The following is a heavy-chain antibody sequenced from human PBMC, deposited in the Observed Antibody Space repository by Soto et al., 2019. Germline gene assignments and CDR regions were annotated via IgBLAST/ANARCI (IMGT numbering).Heavy chain of an antibody. V-gene: IGHV2-5*02. Sequence: QITLKESGPTLVKPTQTLTLTCTLSGFSLSTSGVGVGWIRQPPGKALEWLALVYWDDDKRYSPSLKSRLTITTDTSKNQVDLRMANMDPVDTATYYCARHMTTVGYFDYWDQGTLVTVSS. CDR1: GFSLSTSGVG. CDR2: VYWDDDK. CDR3: ARHMTTVGYFDY. D-gene: IGHD4-17*01. J-gene: IGHJ4*02.